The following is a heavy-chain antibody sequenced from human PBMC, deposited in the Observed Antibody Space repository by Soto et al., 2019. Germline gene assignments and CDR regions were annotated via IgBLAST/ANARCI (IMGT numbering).Heavy chain of an antibody. Sequence: ASVKVSCKVSGYTLTELSMHWVRQAPGKGLEWMGGFDPEDGETIYAQKFQGRVTMTEDTSTDTAYMELSSLRSEDTAVYYCATGTRYYYDSSGYQSPADDWGQGTLVTVSS. J-gene: IGHJ4*02. CDR1: GYTLTELS. V-gene: IGHV1-24*01. CDR2: FDPEDGET. D-gene: IGHD3-22*01. CDR3: ATGTRYYYDSSGYQSPADD.